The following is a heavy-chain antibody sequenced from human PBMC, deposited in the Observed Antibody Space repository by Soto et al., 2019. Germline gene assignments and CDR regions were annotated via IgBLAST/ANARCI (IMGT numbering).Heavy chain of an antibody. D-gene: IGHD1-26*01. Sequence: PGGSLILSCAASQFTFITYVMHWVRQAPGKGLEWVAAIWPDGNNKYYVDSVKGRFTISRDNSKNTLYLQMNSLTVEDTAVYYCARESGSYHFDYWGQGTPVTVSS. CDR2: IWPDGNNK. J-gene: IGHJ4*02. CDR3: ARESGSYHFDY. V-gene: IGHV3-33*01. CDR1: QFTFITYV.